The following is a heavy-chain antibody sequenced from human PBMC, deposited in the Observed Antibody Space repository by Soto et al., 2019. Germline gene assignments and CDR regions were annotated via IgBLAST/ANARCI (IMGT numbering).Heavy chain of an antibody. CDR3: ARDRLSRGRIWYCMAF. Sequence: ASVKVSCKASGYTFTGYYMHWVRQAHGQGLEWMGWISAYNGYTNYAPKFQGRLSMTTDTSNNTAYLELRSMRLDDTAVYQSARDRLSRGRIWYCMAFGSQGTKVAVPS. D-gene: IGHD3-3*02. V-gene: IGHV1-18*04. CDR2: ISAYNGYT. J-gene: IGHJ6*02. CDR1: GYTFTGYY.